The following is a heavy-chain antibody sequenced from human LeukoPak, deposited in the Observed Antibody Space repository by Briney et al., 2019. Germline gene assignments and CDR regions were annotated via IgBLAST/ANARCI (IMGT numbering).Heavy chain of an antibody. V-gene: IGHV1-69*13. Sequence: VASVNVSSKASGGTFSTYAISWVRQAPGQGLEWMGGIIPNFGTANYAQKFQGRVTITADESTSTAYMELSSLRSEDTAVYYCARDYYDSSSLRAFDIWGQWTMVTVSS. J-gene: IGHJ3*02. CDR2: IIPNFGTA. CDR3: ARDYYDSSSLRAFDI. D-gene: IGHD3-22*01. CDR1: GGTFSTYA.